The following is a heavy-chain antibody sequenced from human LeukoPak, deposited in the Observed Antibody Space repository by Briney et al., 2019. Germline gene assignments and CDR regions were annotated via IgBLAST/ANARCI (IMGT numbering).Heavy chain of an antibody. CDR2: IYTSGST. CDR1: GGSISSGSYY. D-gene: IGHD6-13*01. J-gene: IGHJ3*02. V-gene: IGHV4-61*02. Sequence: PSQTLSLTCTVSGGSISSGSYYWSWIRQPAGKGLEWIGRIYTSGSTNYNPSLKSRVTISVDTSKNQFSLKLSSVTAADTAVYYCARAFFSSSPGRDIWGQGTMVTVSS. CDR3: ARAFFSSSPGRDI.